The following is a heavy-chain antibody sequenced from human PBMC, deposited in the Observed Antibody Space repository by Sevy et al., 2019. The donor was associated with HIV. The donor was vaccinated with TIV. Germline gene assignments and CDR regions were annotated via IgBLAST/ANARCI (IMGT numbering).Heavy chain of an antibody. CDR1: EFSFSSYS. Sequence: GGSLRLSCAASEFSFSSYSMNWVRQAPGQGLEWVSYISSSSSTMYYADSVKGRFTISRDNAKNSLYLQMNTLRAEDTAVYYCARTNSNTAMVSSDYWGQGTLVTVSS. D-gene: IGHD5-18*01. CDR3: ARTNSNTAMVSSDY. V-gene: IGHV3-48*01. J-gene: IGHJ4*02. CDR2: ISSSSSTM.